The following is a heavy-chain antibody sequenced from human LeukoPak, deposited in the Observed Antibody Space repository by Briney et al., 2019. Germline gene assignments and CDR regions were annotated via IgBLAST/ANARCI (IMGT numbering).Heavy chain of an antibody. Sequence: SETLSLTCSVSGDSVTSSYWNWVRQPPGKGLEWIGYVSSDGTTNYTPSLRSRLTMSVDTAKNDISLILTSVSAADTGVYYCARLDCVNVGCYNHWGRGTLVVVSS. CDR1: GDSVTSSY. D-gene: IGHD2-15*01. J-gene: IGHJ4*02. V-gene: IGHV4-4*08. CDR3: ARLDCVNVGCYNH. CDR2: VSSDGTT.